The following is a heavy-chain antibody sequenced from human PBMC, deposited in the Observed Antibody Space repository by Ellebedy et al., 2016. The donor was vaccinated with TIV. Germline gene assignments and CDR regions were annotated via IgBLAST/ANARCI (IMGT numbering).Heavy chain of an antibody. CDR2: ISYDGGDE. J-gene: IGHJ4*02. D-gene: IGHD3-10*01. CDR1: GFTFSNYA. Sequence: GESLKISCAASGFTFSNYAMHWVRQAPGKGLGWVTVISYDGGDEYYADSVKGRFTISRDNSKNTLYLQMNSLRTEDTGVYYCARDRETWFGDPTGLDYWGQGTLVTVSS. V-gene: IGHV3-30-3*01. CDR3: ARDRETWFGDPTGLDY.